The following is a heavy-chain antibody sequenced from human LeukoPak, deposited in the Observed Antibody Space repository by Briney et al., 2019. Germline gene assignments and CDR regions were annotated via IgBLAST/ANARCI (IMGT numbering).Heavy chain of an antibody. Sequence: GASVKVSCKASGGTFSSYAISWVRQAPGQGLEWMGGIIPIFGTANYAQKFQGRVTITTDESTSTAYMELSSLRSEDTAVYYCARSMPPPPNTAMVYFDYWGQGTLVTVSS. CDR2: IIPIFGTA. D-gene: IGHD5-18*01. CDR1: GGTFSSYA. J-gene: IGHJ4*02. CDR3: ARSMPPPPNTAMVYFDY. V-gene: IGHV1-69*05.